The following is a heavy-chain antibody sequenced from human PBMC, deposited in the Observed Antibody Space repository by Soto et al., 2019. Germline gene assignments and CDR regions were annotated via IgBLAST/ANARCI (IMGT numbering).Heavy chain of an antibody. V-gene: IGHV1-69*01. CDR3: ARARRPWRSASGDWFDP. CDR2: IIPIFGTA. CDR1: GGTFSSYA. D-gene: IGHD3-10*01. Sequence: QVQLVQSGAEVKKPGSSVKVSCKASGGTFSSYAISWVRQAPGQGLEWMGGIIPIFGTANYAQKFQGRVTITADESKSTAYMALSSLRSEDTAVYYCARARRPWRSASGDWFDPWGQGTLVTVSS. J-gene: IGHJ5*02.